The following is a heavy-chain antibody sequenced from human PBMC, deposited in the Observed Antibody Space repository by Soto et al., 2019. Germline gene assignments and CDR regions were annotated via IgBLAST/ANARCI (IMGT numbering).Heavy chain of an antibody. J-gene: IGHJ6*02. CDR2: INAGNGNT. CDR3: ARVPSDSGMDV. V-gene: IGHV1-3*05. Sequence: QVQLVQSGAEEKKPGASVKVSCKASGYTFTSYAMHWVRQAPGQRLEWMGWINAGNGNTKYSQKFQGRVTITRDTSASTAYIELSRLRAEDTAVYYCARVPSDSGMDVCGQGTTVTGSS. CDR1: GYTFTSYA.